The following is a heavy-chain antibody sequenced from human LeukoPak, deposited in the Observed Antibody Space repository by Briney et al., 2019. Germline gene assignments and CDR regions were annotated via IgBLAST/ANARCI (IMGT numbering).Heavy chain of an antibody. CDR2: IYHSGST. CDR3: ASSPRYCSSTSCYIGPFQH. J-gene: IGHJ1*01. V-gene: IGHV4-30-2*01. Sequence: SETLSLTCTVSGGSISSGGYYWSWIRQPPGKGLEWIGYIYHSGSTYYNPSLKSRVTISVDRSKNQFSLKLSSVTAADTAVYYCASSPRYCSSTSCYIGPFQHWGQGTLVTVSS. CDR1: GGSISSGGYY. D-gene: IGHD2-2*02.